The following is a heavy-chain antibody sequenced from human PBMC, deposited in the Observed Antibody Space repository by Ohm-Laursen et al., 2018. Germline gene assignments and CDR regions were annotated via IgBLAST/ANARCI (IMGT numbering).Heavy chain of an antibody. CDR1: GYTFTGYY. CDR2: MNPNSGNT. J-gene: IGHJ6*02. V-gene: IGHV1-8*02. D-gene: IGHD2-2*01. Sequence: SVKVSCKASGYTFTGYYMHWVRQAPGQGLEWMGWMNPNSGNTGYAQKFQGRVTMTRNTSISTAYMELSSLRSEDTAVYYCARHRYCSSTSCYHYGMDVWGQGTTVTVSS. CDR3: ARHRYCSSTSCYHYGMDV.